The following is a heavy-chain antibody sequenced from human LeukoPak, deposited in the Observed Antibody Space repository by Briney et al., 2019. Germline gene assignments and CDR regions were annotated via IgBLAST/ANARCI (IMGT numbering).Heavy chain of an antibody. V-gene: IGHV3-7*01. J-gene: IGHJ4*02. D-gene: IGHD3-10*01. CDR2: IKQDGSEK. CDR1: GFTFSSYW. CDR3: ARDEATMVRGHDF. Sequence: GGSLRLSCAASGFTFSSYWMSWVRQAPGKGLERVANIKQDGSEKYYVDSVKGRFTISRDNAKNSLYLQMNRLRADDTAVYYCARDEATMVRGHDFWGQGALVTVSA.